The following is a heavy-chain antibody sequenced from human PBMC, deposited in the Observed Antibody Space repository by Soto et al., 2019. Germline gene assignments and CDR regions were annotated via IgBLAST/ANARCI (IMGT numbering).Heavy chain of an antibody. Sequence: QVQLVQSGAEVKKPGASVKVSCKASGYTFTSYAMHWVRQAPGQRLEWMGWINAGNGNTKYSQKFQGRVTITRDTSASTAYMELSSLRSEDTAVYYCAREPYIVVVTATSGMDVWGQGTTVTVSS. D-gene: IGHD2-21*02. CDR1: GYTFTSYA. V-gene: IGHV1-3*01. CDR3: AREPYIVVVTATSGMDV. CDR2: INAGNGNT. J-gene: IGHJ6*02.